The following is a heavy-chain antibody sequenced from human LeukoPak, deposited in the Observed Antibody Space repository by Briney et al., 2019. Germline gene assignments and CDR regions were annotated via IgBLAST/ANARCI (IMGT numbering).Heavy chain of an antibody. V-gene: IGHV3-30*18. CDR1: GFTFSSYG. CDR3: AKGASLKWRDAFDI. D-gene: IGHD1-26*01. CDR2: ISYDGSNK. Sequence: GGSLRLSCAASGFTFSSYGMHWVRQAPGKGLEWVAVISYDGSNKYYADSVKGRFTISRDNSKNTLYLQMNSLRAEDTAVYYCAKGASLKWRDAFDIWGQGTMVTVSS. J-gene: IGHJ3*02.